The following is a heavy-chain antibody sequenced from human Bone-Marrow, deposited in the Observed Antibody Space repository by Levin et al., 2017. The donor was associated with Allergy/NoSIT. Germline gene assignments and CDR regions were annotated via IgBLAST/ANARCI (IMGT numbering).Heavy chain of an antibody. D-gene: IGHD3-22*01. Sequence: ASVKVSCKASGGTFSSYAISWVRQAPGQGLEWMGGIIPIFGTANYAQKFQGRVTITADKSTSTAYMELSSLRSEDTAVYYCARGVGVSYDSSGYYRRADAFDIWGQGTMVTVSS. CDR3: ARGVGVSYDSSGYYRRADAFDI. J-gene: IGHJ3*02. V-gene: IGHV1-69*06. CDR1: GGTFSSYA. CDR2: IIPIFGTA.